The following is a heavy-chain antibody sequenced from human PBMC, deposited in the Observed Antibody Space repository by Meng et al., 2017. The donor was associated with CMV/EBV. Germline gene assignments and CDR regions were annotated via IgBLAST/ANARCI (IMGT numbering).Heavy chain of an antibody. J-gene: IGHJ4*02. CDR1: GYTFTSYD. D-gene: IGHD6-6*01. Sequence: ASVKVSCKASGYTFTSYDINWVRQATGQGLEWMGWMNPNSGNTGYAQKFQGRVTMTRNTSISTAYMELSSLRSEDTAVYYCARVKRSIAARRTWYYFDYWGQGTLVTVSS. V-gene: IGHV1-8*01. CDR2: MNPNSGNT. CDR3: ARVKRSIAARRTWYYFDY.